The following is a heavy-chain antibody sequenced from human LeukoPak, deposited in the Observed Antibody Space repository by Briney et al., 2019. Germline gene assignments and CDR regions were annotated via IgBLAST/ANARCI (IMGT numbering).Heavy chain of an antibody. V-gene: IGHV3-23*01. Sequence: GGSLRLSCAASGFTFSSYAMSWVRQAPGKGLEWVSAISHTGSDTYYAESVKDRFSISRDNSKNTLYLQMNSLRAEDTALYYCAKRFYGSGSFYGDWGRGTLVTVSS. CDR1: GFTFSSYA. CDR3: AKRFYGSGSFYGD. CDR2: ISHTGSDT. J-gene: IGHJ4*02. D-gene: IGHD3-10*01.